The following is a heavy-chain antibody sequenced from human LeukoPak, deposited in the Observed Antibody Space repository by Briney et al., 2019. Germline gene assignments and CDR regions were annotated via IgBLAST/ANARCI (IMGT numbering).Heavy chain of an antibody. CDR3: ARGSTYYYDSSGYLRNAFDI. CDR2: IYYSGST. V-gene: IGHV4-59*01. CDR1: GGSISSYY. D-gene: IGHD3-22*01. J-gene: IGHJ3*02. Sequence: SETLSLTCTVSGGSISSYYWSWIRQPPGKGLEWIGYIYYSGSTNYNPSLKSRVTISVDTSKNQFSLKLSSVTAADTAVYYCARGSTYYYDSSGYLRNAFDIWGQGTMVTVSS.